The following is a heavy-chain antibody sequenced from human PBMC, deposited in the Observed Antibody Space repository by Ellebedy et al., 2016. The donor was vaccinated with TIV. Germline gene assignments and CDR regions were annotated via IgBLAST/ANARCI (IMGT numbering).Heavy chain of an antibody. V-gene: IGHV5-51*01. J-gene: IGHJ5*02. CDR2: IFPGDSST. D-gene: IGHD2-21*02. CDR3: ARIVVVTGGHWFDP. CDR1: GYSFTTYW. Sequence: GESLKISCKGSGYSFTTYWIGWVRQMPGKGLEWMGIIFPGDSSTRYSPSFQGQVTISADKSIGTAYLQWSSLKASDTAMYYCARIVVVTGGHWFDPWGQGTLVTVSS.